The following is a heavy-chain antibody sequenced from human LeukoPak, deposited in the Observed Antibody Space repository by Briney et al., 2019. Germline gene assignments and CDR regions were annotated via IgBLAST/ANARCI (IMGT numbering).Heavy chain of an antibody. J-gene: IGHJ4*02. D-gene: IGHD3-22*01. V-gene: IGHV3-23*01. CDR1: GFTFSSYA. CDR3: ARRSPYYDSSGYYLDY. CDR2: ISGSGGST. Sequence: GGSLRLSCAASGFTFSSYAMIWVRQAPGQGLEWVSAISGSGGSTYYADSVKGRFTISRDNSKNTLYLQMNSLKAEDTAVYYCARRSPYYDSSGYYLDYWGQGTLVTVSS.